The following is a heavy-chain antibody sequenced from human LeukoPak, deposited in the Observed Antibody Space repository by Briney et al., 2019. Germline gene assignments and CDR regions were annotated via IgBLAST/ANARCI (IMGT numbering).Heavy chain of an antibody. CDR2: INHSGST. CDR3: ARFSIGSYDYYFDY. J-gene: IGHJ4*02. CDR1: GGSFSGYY. V-gene: IGHV4-34*01. D-gene: IGHD6-19*01. Sequence: NSSETLSLTCAVYGGSFSGYYWGWIRQPPGKGLEWIGEINHSGSTNYNPSLKSRVTISVDTSKNQFSLKLSSVTAADTAVYYCARFSIGSYDYYFDYWGQGTLVTVSS.